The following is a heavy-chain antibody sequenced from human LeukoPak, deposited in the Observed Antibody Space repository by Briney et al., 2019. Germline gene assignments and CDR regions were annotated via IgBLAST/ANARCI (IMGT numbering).Heavy chain of an antibody. CDR3: ARGMGGYGGYDY. Sequence: GGSLRLSRAASGFTVSSNYMSWVRQAPGKGLEWVSVIYSGGSSYYADSVKGRFTISRDNSKNTVYLQMNSLRVEDTAVYYCARGMGGYGGYDYWGQGTLVTVSS. J-gene: IGHJ4*02. D-gene: IGHD5-12*01. V-gene: IGHV3-66*01. CDR1: GFTVSSNY. CDR2: IYSGGSS.